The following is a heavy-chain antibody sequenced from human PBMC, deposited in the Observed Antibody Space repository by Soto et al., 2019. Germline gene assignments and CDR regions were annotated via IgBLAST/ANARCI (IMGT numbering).Heavy chain of an antibody. CDR1: GYSFTSYW. J-gene: IGHJ6*02. V-gene: IGHV5-10-1*01. Sequence: GESLKISCKGSGYSFTSYWISWVRQMPGKGLEWMGRIDPGDSYTNYSPSFQGHVTISADKSISTAYLQWSSLKASDTAMYYCARHRAVVISYYVMDVWGQGTTVPVSS. CDR3: ARHRAVVISYYVMDV. D-gene: IGHD3-22*01. CDR2: IDPGDSYT.